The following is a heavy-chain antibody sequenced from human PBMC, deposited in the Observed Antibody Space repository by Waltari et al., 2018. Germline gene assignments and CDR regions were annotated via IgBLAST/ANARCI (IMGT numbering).Heavy chain of an antibody. V-gene: IGHV3-7*01. J-gene: IGHJ4*02. CDR1: GFTFSRYW. CDR2: INYDGRQK. D-gene: IGHD3-10*01. CDR3: AKSRGFEY. Sequence: DVQLVESGGGLVQPGGSVRLSCEASGFTFSRYWMSWVRQTPGKGLEWVANINYDGRQKYYVDSVKGRFAISRDNAKNSVYLQMNSLRVEDTAIYYCAKSRGFEYWGQGALITVSS.